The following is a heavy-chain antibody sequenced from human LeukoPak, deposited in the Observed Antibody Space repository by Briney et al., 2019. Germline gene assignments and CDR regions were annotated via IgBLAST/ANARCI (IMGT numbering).Heavy chain of an antibody. CDR2: IIPILGIA. J-gene: IGHJ4*02. D-gene: IGHD1-26*01. CDR1: GGTFSSFA. CDR3: ARALDFRGGSHPGY. Sequence: GASVKVSCKASGGTFSSFAISWVRQAPGQGLEWMGRIIPILGIANYAQKFQGRVTITADKSTSTAYMELSSLRSEDTAVYYCARALDFRGGSHPGYWGQGTLVTVSS. V-gene: IGHV1-69*04.